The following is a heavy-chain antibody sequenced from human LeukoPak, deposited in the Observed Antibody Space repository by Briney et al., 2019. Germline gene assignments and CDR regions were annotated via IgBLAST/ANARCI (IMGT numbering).Heavy chain of an antibody. J-gene: IGHJ4*02. CDR1: GFTFSSYG. CDR2: ISGSGGST. D-gene: IGHD3-10*01. Sequence: PGGSLRLSCAASGFTFSSYGMSWVRQAPGKGLEWVSAISGSGGSTYCADSVKGRFTISRDNSKNTLYLQMNSLRAEDTAVYYCGFGELFVDYWGQGTLVTVSS. CDR3: GFGELFVDY. V-gene: IGHV3-23*01.